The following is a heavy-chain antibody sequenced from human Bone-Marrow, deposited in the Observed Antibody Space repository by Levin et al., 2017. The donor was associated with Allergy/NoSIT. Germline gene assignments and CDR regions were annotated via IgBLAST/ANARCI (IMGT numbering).Heavy chain of an antibody. V-gene: IGHV3-30*18. CDR1: GFTFSSYG. J-gene: IGHJ3*02. CDR2: ISYDGSNK. CDR3: AKESRYNWNDFAFDI. Sequence: GESLKISCAASGFTFSSYGMHWVRQAPGKGLEWVAVISYDGSNKYYADSVKGRFTISRDNSKNTLYLQMNSLRAEDTAVYYCAKESRYNWNDFAFDIWGQGTMVTVSS. D-gene: IGHD1-1*01.